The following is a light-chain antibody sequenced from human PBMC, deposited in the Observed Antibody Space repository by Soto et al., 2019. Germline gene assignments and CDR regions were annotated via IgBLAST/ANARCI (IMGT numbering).Light chain of an antibody. J-gene: IGLJ1*01. V-gene: IGLV1-40*01. CDR3: QSYDNSLSGYV. Sequence: QSVLTQPPSMSGAPGQRVTISCTGSTSNIGTRSDVHWFQQLPGTAPKLLIFDDNNRPSGVPDRFSGSKSGTSASLAITGLQAEDEADYYCQSYDNSLSGYVFGTGTKVTVL. CDR1: TSNIGTRSD. CDR2: DDN.